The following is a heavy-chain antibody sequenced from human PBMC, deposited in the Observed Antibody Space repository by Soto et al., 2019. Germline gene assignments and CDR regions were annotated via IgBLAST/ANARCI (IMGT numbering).Heavy chain of an antibody. CDR3: ARRIAAAPHWFDP. D-gene: IGHD6-13*01. CDR1: GGSISSSSYY. Sequence: PSETLSLTCTVSGGSISSSSYYWAWIRQPPGKGLEWIGSIYYSGSTYYNPSLKSRVTISVDTSKNQFSLKLSSVTAADTAVYYCARRIAAAPHWFDPWGQGTLVTVSS. J-gene: IGHJ5*02. CDR2: IYYSGST. V-gene: IGHV4-39*01.